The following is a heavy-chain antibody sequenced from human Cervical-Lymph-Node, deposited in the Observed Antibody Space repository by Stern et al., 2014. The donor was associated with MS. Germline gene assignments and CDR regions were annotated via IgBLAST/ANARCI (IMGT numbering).Heavy chain of an antibody. CDR1: GYSFTDFY. CDR2: NNPNSGGT. V-gene: IGHV1-2*06. D-gene: IGHD1-26*01. CDR3: ARDLVRTVGPTTPSSTDY. Sequence: VQLVQSGAEVKKPGASVKVSCEASGYSFTDFYIHWVRQAPGQGLEWMGRNNPNSGGTKYAQKFQGRVTMTRDTSISTAYMELSRLRADDMAVYYCARDLVRTVGPTTPSSTDYWGQGTLVTVSS. J-gene: IGHJ4*02.